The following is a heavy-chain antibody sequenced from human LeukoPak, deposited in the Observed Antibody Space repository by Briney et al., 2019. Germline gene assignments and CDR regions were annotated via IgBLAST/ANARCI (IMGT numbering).Heavy chain of an antibody. CDR1: GGSISSSSYY. V-gene: IGHV4-39*02. Sequence: SETLSVTCTVSGGSISSSSYYWGWIRQPPGKGLEWIGSIYYSGSTYYNPSLKSRVTISVDTSKNQFSLKLSSVTAADTAVYYCARDLRLVIAAGWFDPWGQGTLVTVSS. CDR2: IYYSGST. J-gene: IGHJ5*02. D-gene: IGHD2-21*01. CDR3: ARDLRLVIAAGWFDP.